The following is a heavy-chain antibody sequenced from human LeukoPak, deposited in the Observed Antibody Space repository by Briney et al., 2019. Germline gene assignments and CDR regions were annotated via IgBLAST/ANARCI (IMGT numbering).Heavy chain of an antibody. CDR1: GFTFSSYS. Sequence: GGSLRLSCAASGFTFSSYSMNWVRQAAGKGLEWVSSISSSSSYIFYADSVKGRFSISRDNAKSSLYLQMNSPRAEDTAVYHCARDPNRIAAAGTGDYWGQGTLVTVSS. J-gene: IGHJ4*02. CDR3: ARDPNRIAAAGTGDY. V-gene: IGHV3-21*01. D-gene: IGHD6-13*01. CDR2: ISSSSSYI.